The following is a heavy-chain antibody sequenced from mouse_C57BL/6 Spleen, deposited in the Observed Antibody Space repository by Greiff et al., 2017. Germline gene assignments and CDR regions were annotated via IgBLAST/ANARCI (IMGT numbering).Heavy chain of an antibody. J-gene: IGHJ2*01. D-gene: IGHD3-2*02. V-gene: IGHV1-69*01. CDR1: GYTFTSYW. Sequence: QVQLQQPGAELVMPGASVKLSCKAPGYTFTSYWMHWVKQRPGQGLEWIGEIDPSDSYTNYNQKFKGKSTLTVDKSSSTAYMQLSSLTSEDSAVYYCARWRQLRPYYFDYWGQGTTLTVSS. CDR3: ARWRQLRPYYFDY. CDR2: IDPSDSYT.